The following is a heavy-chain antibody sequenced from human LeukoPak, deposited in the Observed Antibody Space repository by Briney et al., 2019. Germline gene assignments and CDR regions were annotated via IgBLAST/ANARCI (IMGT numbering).Heavy chain of an antibody. V-gene: IGHV4-4*07. Sequence: PSETLSLTCTVSGGSISSYYWSWIRQPAGKGLEWIGRIYTSGRTNYNPSLKSRVTMSVDTSKNQFSLKLSSVTAADTAVYYCRGSYGSGRKRFDYWGQGTLVTVSS. CDR2: IYTSGRT. J-gene: IGHJ4*02. CDR3: RGSYGSGRKRFDY. D-gene: IGHD3-10*01. CDR1: GGSISSYY.